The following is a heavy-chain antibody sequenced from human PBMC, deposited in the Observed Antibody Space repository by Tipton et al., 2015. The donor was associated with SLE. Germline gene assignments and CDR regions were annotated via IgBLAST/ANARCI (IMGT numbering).Heavy chain of an antibody. CDR3: ARGPYNWNPFYYYYMDV. D-gene: IGHD1-20*01. Sequence: TLSLTCTVSGGSISGGDYYWSWIRQPPGKGLEWIGHIFNSGSTYYNPSLKSRVTISVETSKSQFSLKVTSVTAADTAAYYCARGPYNWNPFYYYYMDVWGKGTTVTVSS. CDR1: GGSISGGDYY. V-gene: IGHV4-30-4*01. CDR2: IFNSGST. J-gene: IGHJ6*03.